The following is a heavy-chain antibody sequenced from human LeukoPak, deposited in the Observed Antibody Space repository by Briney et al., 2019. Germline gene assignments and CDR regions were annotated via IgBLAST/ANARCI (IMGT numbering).Heavy chain of an antibody. CDR1: GFTFSSFA. CDR2: ISGSGGST. V-gene: IGHV3-23*01. CDR3: AKYLGSGTSFDD. Sequence: GGSLRLSCAASGFTFSSFAMTWVRQAPGKGLEWVSSISGSGGSTYYADSVQGRFTISRDNSKNTLYLQMNSLRAEDTAVYYCAKYLGSGTSFDDWGQGTLVTVSS. J-gene: IGHJ4*02. D-gene: IGHD3-10*01.